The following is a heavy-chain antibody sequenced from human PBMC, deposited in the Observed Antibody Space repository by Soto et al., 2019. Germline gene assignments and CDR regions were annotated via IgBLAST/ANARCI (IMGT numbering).Heavy chain of an antibody. CDR3: ARDYYYGSGNYYRADYYHYGMDV. V-gene: IGHV3-53*02. CDR1: GFTVTSYY. CDR2: IYTGGNT. Sequence: EVQLVQTGGGLIQPGGSLRLSCAASGFTVTSYYMSWVRRAPGKGLEWVSLIYTGGNTNYADSVKGRFTISRDNSKNTLYLQMNSLRAEDTAVYYCARDYYYGSGNYYRADYYHYGMDVWGQGTTVTVSS. J-gene: IGHJ6*02. D-gene: IGHD3-10*01.